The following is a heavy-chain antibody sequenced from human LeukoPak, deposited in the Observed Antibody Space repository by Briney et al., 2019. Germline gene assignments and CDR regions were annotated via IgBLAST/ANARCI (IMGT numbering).Heavy chain of an antibody. Sequence: GGSLRLSCAASGFTFSSYSMNWVRQAPGKGLEWVSSISSSSSYIYYADSVKGRFIISRDNAKNSLYLQMNSLRAEDTAVYYCARDLSYSYGSGVKYWGQGTLVTVSS. D-gene: IGHD5-18*01. V-gene: IGHV3-21*01. CDR3: ARDLSYSYGSGVKY. CDR1: GFTFSSYS. J-gene: IGHJ4*02. CDR2: ISSSSSYI.